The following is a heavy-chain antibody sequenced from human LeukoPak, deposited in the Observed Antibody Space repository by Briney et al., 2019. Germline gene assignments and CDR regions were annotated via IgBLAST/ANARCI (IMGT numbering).Heavy chain of an antibody. V-gene: IGHV1-46*01. J-gene: IGHJ4*02. D-gene: IGHD4-17*01. CDR3: ARYYGEGAFDY. CDR1: GYTFTGYY. CDR2: SHPSGGST. Sequence: ASVKVSCKASGYTFTGYYMHWVRQAPGQGLEWMGISHPSGGSTSYAQKFQGRVTVTRDTSTSTVYMGLSSLKSEDTAVYYCARYYGEGAFDYWGQGTLVTVSS.